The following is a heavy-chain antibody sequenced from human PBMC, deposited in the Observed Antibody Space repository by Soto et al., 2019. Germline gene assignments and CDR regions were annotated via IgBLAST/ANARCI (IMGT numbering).Heavy chain of an antibody. J-gene: IGHJ4*02. CDR3: AHRVLRTVFGLVTTTAIYFDF. V-gene: IGHV2-5*02. D-gene: IGHD3-3*01. Sequence: QITLNESGPPVVRPTETLTLTCRFSGFSLTTSGVGVGWIRQSPGKAPEWLALIYWDDDKRYSASLKSRLTINKDTSKNQVVLTVSDLDPTDTATYYCAHRVLRTVFGLVTTTAIYFDFWGQGTPVAVSS. CDR1: GFSLTTSGVG. CDR2: IYWDDDK.